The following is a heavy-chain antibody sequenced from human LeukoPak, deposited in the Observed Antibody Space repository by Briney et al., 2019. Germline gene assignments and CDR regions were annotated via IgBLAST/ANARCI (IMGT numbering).Heavy chain of an antibody. D-gene: IGHD3-22*01. V-gene: IGHV4-59*01. J-gene: IGHJ3*02. CDR3: ARGYYDARGDSNPFDI. Sequence: SQTLSLTCPVSGGSISISYWSCIRQPPGKVLEWNGYTPHRGSTTYKPSLKTRASISVDTPTNQFSLNLTAVTVWATAMYYFARGYYDARGDSNPFDIWGQGTMVTVSS. CDR1: GGSISISY. CDR2: TPHRGST.